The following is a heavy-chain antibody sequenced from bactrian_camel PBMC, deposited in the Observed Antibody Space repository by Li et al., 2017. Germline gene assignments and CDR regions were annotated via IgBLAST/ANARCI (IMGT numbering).Heavy chain of an antibody. Sequence: HVQLVESGGGSVQAGGSLRLSCVASGYTYSTYCMGWFRQAPGKEREGVASIYTGGGRTYYADSVKGQFVTSRDNAKNTVYLQMNSLKPEDTAVYYCVRPGVYGGTFGYWGQGTQVTVS. D-gene: IGHD6*01. CDR2: IYTGGGRT. CDR3: VRPGVYGGTFGY. CDR1: GYTYSTYC. J-gene: IGHJ6*01. V-gene: IGHV3S1*01.